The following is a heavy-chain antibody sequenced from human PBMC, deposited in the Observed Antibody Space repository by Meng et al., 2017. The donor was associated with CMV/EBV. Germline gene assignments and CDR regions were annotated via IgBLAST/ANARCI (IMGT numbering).Heavy chain of an antibody. Sequence: SETLSLTCTVSGGSIGSSSYYWGWIRQPPGKGLEWIGSIYYSGSTYYNPSLKSRVTISVDTSKNQFSLKLSSVTAADTAVYYCARRDDFWSGYLNWGQGTLVTVSS. D-gene: IGHD3-3*01. J-gene: IGHJ4*02. V-gene: IGHV4-39*01. CDR3: ARRDDFWSGYLN. CDR2: IYYSGST. CDR1: GGSIGSSSYY.